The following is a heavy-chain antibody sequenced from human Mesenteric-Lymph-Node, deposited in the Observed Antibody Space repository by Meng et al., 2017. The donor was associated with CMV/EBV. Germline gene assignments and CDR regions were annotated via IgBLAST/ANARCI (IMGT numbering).Heavy chain of an antibody. V-gene: IGHV1-18*01. CDR2: ISAYNGNR. D-gene: IGHD3-22*01. CDR1: GYIFTNYD. Sequence: ASVKVSCKASGYIFTNYDINWVRQATGQGLEWMGWISAYNGNRDYAPKLQGRVTMTADTSTNTVFMELRSLRSDDTAMYYCARDYTSSYYDSRASSPYYFDSWGQGTLVTVSS. CDR3: ARDYTSSYYDSRASSPYYFDS. J-gene: IGHJ4*02.